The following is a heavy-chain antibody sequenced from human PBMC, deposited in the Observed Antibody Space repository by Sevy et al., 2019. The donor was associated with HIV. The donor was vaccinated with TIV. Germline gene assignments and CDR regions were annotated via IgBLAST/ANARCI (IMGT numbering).Heavy chain of an antibody. CDR2: INPSGGST. D-gene: IGHD3-22*01. CDR1: GYTFTSYY. V-gene: IGHV1-46*03. Sequence: ASVKVSCKASGYTFTSYYMHWVRQAHGQGLEWMGIINPSGGSTSYAQKFQGRVTMTRDTSTSTVYMELSSLRSEDTAVYYCARGYDSSGYYWGAFDIWGQGTMVTVSS. J-gene: IGHJ3*02. CDR3: ARGYDSSGYYWGAFDI.